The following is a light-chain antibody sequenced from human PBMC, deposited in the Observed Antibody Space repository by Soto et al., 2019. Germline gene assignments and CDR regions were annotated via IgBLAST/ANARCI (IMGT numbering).Light chain of an antibody. J-gene: IGLJ1*01. CDR2: EVA. Sequence: QSALTQPASVSGSPGQTITISCTGTSSDIGGYDVVSWYQQHPGKAPKLLIYEVAKRPSGVSNRFSGSKSGNTASLTISGLQAEDEADYYCSSYTSSSTLVFGTGTKVTVL. CDR3: SSYTSSSTLV. V-gene: IGLV2-14*02. CDR1: SSDIGGYDV.